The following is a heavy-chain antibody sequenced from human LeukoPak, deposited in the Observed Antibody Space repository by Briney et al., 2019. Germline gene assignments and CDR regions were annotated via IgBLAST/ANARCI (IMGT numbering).Heavy chain of an antibody. CDR1: GFTFSSYA. J-gene: IGHJ6*03. V-gene: IGHV3-23*01. Sequence: GGSLRLSCAASGFTFSSYAMSWVRQAPGKGLEWVSGISGSGGTTTYADSVKGRFTISRDNSKNTLYLQMNSLRAEDTAVYYCAKDGTLWLSYYYYMDVWGKGTTVTVSS. CDR3: AKDGTLWLSYYYYMDV. CDR2: ISGSGGTT. D-gene: IGHD3-10*01.